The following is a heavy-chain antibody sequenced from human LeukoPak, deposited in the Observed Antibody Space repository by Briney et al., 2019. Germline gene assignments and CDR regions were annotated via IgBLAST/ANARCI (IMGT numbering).Heavy chain of an antibody. V-gene: IGHV3-23*01. J-gene: IGHJ4*02. CDR3: AKDHYYDSSDYSSFDY. CDR1: GFSFSSHA. D-gene: IGHD3-22*01. Sequence: GGSLRLSCAASGFSFSSHAMSWVRQAPGKGLEWVSAISGSGGSTYYADSVRGRFTISRDNSKNTLYLQMNSLRAEDTAVYYCAKDHYYDSSDYSSFDYWGQGTLVTVPS. CDR2: ISGSGGST.